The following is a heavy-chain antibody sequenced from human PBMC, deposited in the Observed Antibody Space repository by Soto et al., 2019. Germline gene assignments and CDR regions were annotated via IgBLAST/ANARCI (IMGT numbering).Heavy chain of an antibody. V-gene: IGHV3-30*19. CDR3: VRDDDNLDNGLDH. CDR2: IPHDGTYQ. D-gene: IGHD1-1*01. Sequence: QVQLVESGGGVVQPGGSLRLSCTASGFTFSSYGMHWVRQAPGKGLQWVAVIPHDGTYQYYLDSVKGRFTISRDNSKDTLYLQMNSLRVEDTAVYYCVRDDDNLDNGLDHWGQGTLVTVYS. CDR1: GFTFSSYG. J-gene: IGHJ4*02.